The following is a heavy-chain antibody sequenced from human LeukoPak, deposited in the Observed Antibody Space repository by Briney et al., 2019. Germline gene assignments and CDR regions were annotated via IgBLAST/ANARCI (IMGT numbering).Heavy chain of an antibody. CDR3: ARDSYRTRNYNWFDP. CDR2: IIPMFGTT. D-gene: IGHD1-7*01. J-gene: IGHJ5*02. CDR1: GGTFSSYS. Sequence: SVKVSCKAPGGTFSSYSISWVRQAPGQGLEWMGVIIPMFGTTTYAQRFQGRVTITADKSTSTAYMELSSLRSEDTAVYYCARDSYRTRNYNWFDPWGQGTLVTVSS. V-gene: IGHV1-69*06.